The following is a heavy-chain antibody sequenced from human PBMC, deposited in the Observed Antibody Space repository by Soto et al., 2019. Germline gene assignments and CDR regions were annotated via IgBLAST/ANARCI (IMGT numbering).Heavy chain of an antibody. Sequence: QVQLVQSGAEVRKPGSSVRVYCKASGGSFNRHTISWVRQAPGQGLEWMGGIIPIFGTANHAQKFQGRVTIIADESTSTVYMELSSLRSDDTAIYYCARGWGYDSTDYYYAYWGQGTLVIVSS. D-gene: IGHD3-22*01. J-gene: IGHJ4*02. CDR1: GGSFNRHT. CDR3: ARGWGYDSTDYYYAY. CDR2: IIPIFGTA. V-gene: IGHV1-69*01.